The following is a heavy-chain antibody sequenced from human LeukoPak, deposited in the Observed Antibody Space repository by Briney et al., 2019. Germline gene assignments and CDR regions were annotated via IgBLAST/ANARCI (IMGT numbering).Heavy chain of an antibody. Sequence: PGGSLRLSCAASGFTFSNNWTTWVRQAPGKGLEWVATVKKDASEKYYVDSVKGRFTISRDNAKNSLYLQMNSLRAEDTAVYYCVRDDDRPDNGLDYWGQGTLVTVSS. J-gene: IGHJ4*02. CDR2: VKKDASEK. V-gene: IGHV3-7*01. D-gene: IGHD3-22*01. CDR1: GFTFSNNW. CDR3: VRDDDRPDNGLDY.